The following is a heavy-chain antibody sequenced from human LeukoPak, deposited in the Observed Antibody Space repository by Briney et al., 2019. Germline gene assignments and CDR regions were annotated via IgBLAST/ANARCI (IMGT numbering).Heavy chain of an antibody. V-gene: IGHV4-34*01. D-gene: IGHD5-24*01. J-gene: IGHJ4*02. Sequence: SETLSLTCAVYGGSFSGYYWSWIRQPPGKGLEWIGEINHSGSTNYNPSLKSRVTISVDTSKNQFSLKLSSVTAADTAVYYCASERMADYWGQGTLVTVSS. CDR3: ASERMADY. CDR1: GGSFSGYY. CDR2: INHSGST.